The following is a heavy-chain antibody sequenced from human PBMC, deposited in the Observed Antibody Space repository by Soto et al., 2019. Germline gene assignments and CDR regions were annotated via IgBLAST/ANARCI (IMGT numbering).Heavy chain of an antibody. CDR1: GGSISSGDYY. Sequence: SETLSLTCTVSGGSISSGDYYWSWIRQPPGKGLEWIGYIYYTGSTYYNPSLKSRVTIAVDTSKNQFSLKLSSVTAADTAVYYCARDGSAAAGTYYYYGMDVWGQGTTLTVSS. CDR3: ARDGSAAAGTYYYYGMDV. V-gene: IGHV4-30-4*01. D-gene: IGHD6-13*01. CDR2: IYYTGST. J-gene: IGHJ6*02.